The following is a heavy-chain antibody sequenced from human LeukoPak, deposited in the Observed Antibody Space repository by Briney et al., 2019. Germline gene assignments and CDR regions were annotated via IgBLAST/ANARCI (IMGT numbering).Heavy chain of an antibody. CDR3: ARGKRVAAAGEVWFDP. CDR2: IYHSGST. D-gene: IGHD6-13*01. Sequence: SETLSLTCTVSGYSISSGYYWGWIRQPPGKGLEWIGSIYHSGSTYYNPSLKSRVTISVDTSKNQFSLKLSSVTAADTAVYYCARGKRVAAAGEVWFDPWGQGTLVTVSS. CDR1: GYSISSGYY. J-gene: IGHJ5*02. V-gene: IGHV4-38-2*02.